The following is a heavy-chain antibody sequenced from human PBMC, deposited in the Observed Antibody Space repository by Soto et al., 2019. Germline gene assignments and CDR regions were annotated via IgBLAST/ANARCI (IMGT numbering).Heavy chain of an antibody. J-gene: IGHJ4*02. V-gene: IGHV1-46*03. CDR3: ARVYCSGGGCYSIDY. CDR1: GYTFTSYY. Sequence: QVQLVQSGAEVKKPGASVKVSCKASGYTFTSYYMHWVRQAPGQGLEWMGIINPSGGSTSYAQKVQSRITRXXGXSXXTVYMEMSSLRSEDTAVYYCARVYCSGGGCYSIDYWGQGTLVSVSS. CDR2: INPSGGST. D-gene: IGHD2-15*01.